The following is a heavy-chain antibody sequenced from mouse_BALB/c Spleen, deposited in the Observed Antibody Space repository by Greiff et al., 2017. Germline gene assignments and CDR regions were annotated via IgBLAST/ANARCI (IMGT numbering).Heavy chain of an antibody. J-gene: IGHJ2*01. CDR3: ARSGFWYGVDY. D-gene: IGHD2-14*01. Sequence: EVMLVESGGGLVQPGGSRKLSCAASGFTFSSFGMHWVRQAPEKGLEWVAYISSGSSTIYYADTVKGRFTISRDNPKNTLFLQMTSLRSEDTAMYYCARSGFWYGVDYWGQGTTLTVSS. V-gene: IGHV5-17*02. CDR2: ISSGSSTI. CDR1: GFTFSSFG.